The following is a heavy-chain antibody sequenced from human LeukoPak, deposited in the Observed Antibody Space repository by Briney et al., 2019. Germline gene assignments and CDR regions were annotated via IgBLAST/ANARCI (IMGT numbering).Heavy chain of an antibody. J-gene: IGHJ6*03. V-gene: IGHV4-38-2*02. D-gene: IGHD1-26*01. Sequence: SETLSLTCTVSGYSISSGYYWGWIRQPPGKGLEWIGSIYHSGSTYYNPSLKSRVTISVDTSKNQFSLKLSSVTAADTAVYYCARAVGATTRYYYYYYYMDVWGKGTTVTISS. CDR3: ARAVGATTRYYYYYYYMDV. CDR1: GYSISSGYY. CDR2: IYHSGST.